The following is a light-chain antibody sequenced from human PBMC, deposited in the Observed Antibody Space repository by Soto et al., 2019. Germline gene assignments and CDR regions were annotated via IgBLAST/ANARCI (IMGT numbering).Light chain of an antibody. V-gene: IGKV3-20*01. CDR1: QSVGRDY. J-gene: IGKJ4*01. CDR2: GAS. CDR3: QQYASSPLT. Sequence: EDVLTQSPGTLSLSPGERATLSCRASQSVGRDYLAWYPQKPGQAPRLLIYGASSRATGIADRFSGSGSGTDFTLTISRPEPEDFAEFYCQQYASSPLTFGGGTEVEIK.